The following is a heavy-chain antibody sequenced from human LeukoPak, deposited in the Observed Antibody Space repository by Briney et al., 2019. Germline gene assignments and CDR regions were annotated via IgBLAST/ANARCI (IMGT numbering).Heavy chain of an antibody. D-gene: IGHD7-27*01. V-gene: IGHV4-59*08. Sequence: PSETLSLTCTVSGGSISNYYWSWIRQPPGKRLEWIGYVSYSGSSSSNPSLESRVTISVDMSKSQFPLRLTSVTASDTAVYYCARLQGRGDNYLDYWGQGTLVTVSS. CDR2: VSYSGSS. CDR1: GGSISNYY. J-gene: IGHJ4*02. CDR3: ARLQGRGDNYLDY.